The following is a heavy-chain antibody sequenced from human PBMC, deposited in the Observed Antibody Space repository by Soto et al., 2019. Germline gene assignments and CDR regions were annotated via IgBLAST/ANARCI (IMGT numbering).Heavy chain of an antibody. V-gene: IGHV4-30-2*01. J-gene: IGHJ6*02. CDR1: VGSLRGVGTS. Sequence: QLRLQGSASGRVRPPQTCSPPAPFSVGSLRGVGTSWGGFGRPPGKGWGGIGYIYLSGSTYYNPSLKSRVTISVDRSKNQFSLKLSSVTAADTAVYYCARVGDYGGNSAYYYYGMDVWGQGTTVTVSS. D-gene: IGHD4-17*01. CDR3: ARVGDYGGNSAYYYYGMDV. CDR2: IYLSGST.